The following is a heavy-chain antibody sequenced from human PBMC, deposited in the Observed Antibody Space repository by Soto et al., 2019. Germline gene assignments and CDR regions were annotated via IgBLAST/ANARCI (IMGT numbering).Heavy chain of an antibody. CDR1: GDSINNFY. CDR2: IYANGNT. CDR3: ARGRSNGAFDS. D-gene: IGHD1-26*01. Sequence: QVQLQESGPGLVKPSGTLSLICTVSGDSINNFYWSWIRQSPGKGLEWIAYIYANGNTNHNPSLKSRVAISIDTSKSQFSLNLTSVTAADMAVYFCARGRSNGAFDSWGQGALVTVSS. V-gene: IGHV4-4*09. J-gene: IGHJ4*02.